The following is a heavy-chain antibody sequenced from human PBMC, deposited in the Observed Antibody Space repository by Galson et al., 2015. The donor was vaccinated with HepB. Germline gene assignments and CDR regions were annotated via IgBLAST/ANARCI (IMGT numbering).Heavy chain of an antibody. CDR2: TYYRSKWYN. Sequence: CAISEDSVSSNSAAWNWIRQSPSRGLEWLGRTYYRSKWYNDYAVSVRSRITINPDTSKNQFSLQLNSVTPEDTAVYYCARAYTKYCSGGSCYSDYGMDVWGQGTTVTVSS. V-gene: IGHV6-1*01. D-gene: IGHD2-15*01. J-gene: IGHJ6*02. CDR3: ARAYTKYCSGGSCYSDYGMDV. CDR1: EDSVSSNSAA.